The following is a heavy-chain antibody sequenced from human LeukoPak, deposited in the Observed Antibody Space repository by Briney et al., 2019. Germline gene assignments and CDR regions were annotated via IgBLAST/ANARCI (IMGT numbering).Heavy chain of an antibody. V-gene: IGHV4-34*01. D-gene: IGHD5-18*01. CDR3: AREGIQLWWYYFGY. Sequence: SETLSLTCAVYGGSFSGYYWSWIRQPPGKGLEWIGEINHSGSTNYNPSLKSRVTISVDTSKNQFSLKLSSVTAADTAVYYCAREGIQLWWYYFGYWGQGTLVTVSS. CDR2: INHSGST. J-gene: IGHJ4*02. CDR1: GGSFSGYY.